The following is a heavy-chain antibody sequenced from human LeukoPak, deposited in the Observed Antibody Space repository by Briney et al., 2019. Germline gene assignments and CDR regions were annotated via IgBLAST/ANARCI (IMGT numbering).Heavy chain of an antibody. CDR1: GGTFSSYA. CDR2: IIPIFGTA. CDR3: ARGRGTAMVGYYYYYYMDV. J-gene: IGHJ6*03. V-gene: IGHV1-69*06. Sequence: SVKVSCKASGGTFSSYAISWVRQAPGQGLEWMGGIIPIFGTANYAQKFQGRVTITADKSTSTAYMELSSLRSEDTAVYYCARGRGTAMVGYYYYYYMDVWGKGTTVTVS. D-gene: IGHD5-18*01.